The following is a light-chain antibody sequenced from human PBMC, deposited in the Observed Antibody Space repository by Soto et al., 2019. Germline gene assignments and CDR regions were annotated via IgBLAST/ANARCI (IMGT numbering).Light chain of an antibody. CDR1: SSDVGGYNY. CDR2: EVS. Sequence: SAVTQPPSASGSPGQSVTIYCTGTSSDVGGYNYVSWYQQHPGKAPKLMIYEVSKRPSGVPDRFSGSKSGNTASLTVSGLQAEDEADYYCSSYVGTNSYVFGTGTKVTVL. CDR3: SSYVGTNSYV. V-gene: IGLV2-8*01. J-gene: IGLJ1*01.